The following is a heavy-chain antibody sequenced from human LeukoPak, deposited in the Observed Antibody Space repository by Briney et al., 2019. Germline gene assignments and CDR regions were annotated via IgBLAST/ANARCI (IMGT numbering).Heavy chain of an antibody. CDR2: ITGSGGST. CDR1: EFTFDTYA. V-gene: IGHV3-23*01. D-gene: IGHD6-13*01. J-gene: IGHJ4*02. Sequence: GGSLRLSCAASEFTFDTYAMSWVRQAPGKVLEWVSAITGSGGSTYYADSVKGRFTISRDNSENTLYLQMNSLRAEDTAVYYCAKANRAAAGTSHFDYWGQGTLVTVSS. CDR3: AKANRAAAGTSHFDY.